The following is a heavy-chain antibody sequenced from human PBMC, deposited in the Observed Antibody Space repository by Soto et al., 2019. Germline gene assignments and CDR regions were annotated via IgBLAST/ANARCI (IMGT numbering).Heavy chain of an antibody. CDR3: ARASRNYYDSSGYLYYLDY. CDR1: GFTFSNYA. Sequence: PGGSLRLSCAASGFTFSNYAMSWVRQAPGKGLEWVSGISGGGGSTYYADSVKGRFTISRDNSKNTLYLQMNSLRAEDTAVYYWARASRNYYDSSGYLYYLDYWGQGTLVTVSS. V-gene: IGHV3-23*01. J-gene: IGHJ4*02. CDR2: ISGGGGST. D-gene: IGHD3-22*01.